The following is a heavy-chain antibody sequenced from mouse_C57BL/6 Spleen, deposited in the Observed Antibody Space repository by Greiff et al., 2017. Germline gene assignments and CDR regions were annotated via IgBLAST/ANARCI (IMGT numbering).Heavy chain of an antibody. J-gene: IGHJ1*03. CDR3: ARDYDGSSHSYWYFDV. D-gene: IGHD1-1*01. Sequence: EVMLAESGGGLVKPGGSLKLSCAASGFTFSSYAMSWVRQTPEKRLEWVATISDGGSYTYYPDNVKGRFTISRDNAKNNRYLQMSHLKSEDTAMYYCARDYDGSSHSYWYFDVWGTGTTVTVSS. CDR2: ISDGGSYT. CDR1: GFTFSSYA. V-gene: IGHV5-4*01.